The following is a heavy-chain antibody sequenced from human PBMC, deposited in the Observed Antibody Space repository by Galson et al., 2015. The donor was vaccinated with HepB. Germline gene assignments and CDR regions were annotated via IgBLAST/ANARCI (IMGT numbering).Heavy chain of an antibody. Sequence: PALVKPTQTLTLTCTFSGFSFSTNGVGVGWVRQSPGKALEWLALIYWDDDRRYSPSLRDRLTITGDTSKNQVVLTMTNMDPVDTGTYYCASLGLWGVDWAVPAAILSGYYYYYMDVWGKGTTVTVSS. CDR3: ASLGLWGVDWAVPAAILSGYYYYYMDV. CDR1: GFSFSTNGVG. V-gene: IGHV2-5*02. J-gene: IGHJ6*03. CDR2: IYWDDDR. D-gene: IGHD2-2*02.